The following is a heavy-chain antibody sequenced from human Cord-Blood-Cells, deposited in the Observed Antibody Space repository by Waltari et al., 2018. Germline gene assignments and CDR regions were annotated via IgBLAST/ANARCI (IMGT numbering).Heavy chain of an antibody. CDR3: AREGGRNYHDSSGYYYYYGMDV. CDR1: GGSFSGYY. V-gene: IGHV4-34*01. Sequence: QVQLQQWGAGLLKPSETLSLTCAVYGGSFSGYYWSWIRQPPGKGLEWIGEINHSGSTNYNPSLKSRVTISVDTSKNQFSLKLSSVTAADTAVYYCAREGGRNYHDSSGYYYYYGMDVWGQGTTVTVSS. D-gene: IGHD3-22*01. J-gene: IGHJ6*02. CDR2: INHSGST.